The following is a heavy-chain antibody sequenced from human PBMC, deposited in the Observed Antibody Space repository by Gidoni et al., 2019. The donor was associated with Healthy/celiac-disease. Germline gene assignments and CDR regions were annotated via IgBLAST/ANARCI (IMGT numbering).Heavy chain of an antibody. Sequence: QVQLQESGPGLVKPSETLSLTCTVSGGSISSYYWSWIRQPPGKGLEWIGYIYYSGSTNYNPSLKSRVTISVDTSKNQFSLKLSSVTAADTAVYYCVRALGSYLQAYNWFDPWGQGTLVTVSS. CDR1: GGSISSYY. J-gene: IGHJ5*02. CDR3: VRALGSYLQAYNWFDP. CDR2: IYYSGST. V-gene: IGHV4-59*01. D-gene: IGHD3-10*01.